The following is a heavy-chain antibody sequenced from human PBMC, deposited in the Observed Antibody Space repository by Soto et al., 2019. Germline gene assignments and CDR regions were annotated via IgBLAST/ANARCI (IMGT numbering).Heavy chain of an antibody. CDR2: VYHSGTT. CDR3: AGDPDDHGGNSQTFDI. J-gene: IGHJ3*02. Sequence: QVQLQESGPGLVKPSETLSLTCTVSGGSIRSYYWSWIRQPPGKGLEWIGYVYHSGTTNYNPSLKSRLTIIVDATTSQSPLMLTSVTAADTAVYYCAGDPDDHGGNSQTFDIWGQGTMVTVSS. D-gene: IGHD4-17*01. CDR1: GGSIRSYY. V-gene: IGHV4-59*01.